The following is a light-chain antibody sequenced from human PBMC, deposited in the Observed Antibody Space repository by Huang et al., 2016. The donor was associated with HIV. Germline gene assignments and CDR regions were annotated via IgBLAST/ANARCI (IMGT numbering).Light chain of an antibody. CDR1: QSVSSN. Sequence: EIVMTQSPVTLSVTPGERATLSCRASQSVSSNLAWYQQKPGQAPRLVIDGASTRATGVPARFSGSGSGTDFTLTISSLQSEDFALYYCQQYNNWPPITFGQGTRLEIK. J-gene: IGKJ5*01. V-gene: IGKV3-15*01. CDR2: GAS. CDR3: QQYNNWPPIT.